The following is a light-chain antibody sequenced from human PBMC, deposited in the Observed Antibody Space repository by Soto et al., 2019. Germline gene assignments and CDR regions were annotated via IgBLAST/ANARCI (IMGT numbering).Light chain of an antibody. Sequence: EIVLTQSPATLSLSPGERATLSCRASQDISTNLAWYQQKPGQAPRLLIYGASTRATGIPARFSGSGSGTEFTLTISSLQSEDFAVYYCQQYDNWLRTFGQGTKVDIK. CDR2: GAS. CDR1: QDISTN. CDR3: QQYDNWLRT. J-gene: IGKJ1*01. V-gene: IGKV3-15*01.